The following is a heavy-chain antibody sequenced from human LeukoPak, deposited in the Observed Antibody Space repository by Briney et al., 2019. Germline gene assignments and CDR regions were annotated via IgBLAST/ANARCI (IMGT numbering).Heavy chain of an antibody. J-gene: IGHJ4*02. V-gene: IGHV4-61*02. Sequence: PSETLSLTCTVSGGSISSGSYYWSWIRQPAGKGLEWIGRIYTSGSTNYNPSLKSRVTISVDTSKNQFSLKLSSVTAADTAVYYCARDLGYDSSGYYLDYWGQGTLVTVSS. CDR1: GGSISSGSYY. CDR3: ARDLGYDSSGYYLDY. CDR2: IYTSGST. D-gene: IGHD3-22*01.